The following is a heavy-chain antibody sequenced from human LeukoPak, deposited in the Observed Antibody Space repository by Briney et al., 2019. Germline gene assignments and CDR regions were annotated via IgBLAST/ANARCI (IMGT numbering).Heavy chain of an antibody. Sequence: GGSLRLSCAASGFTFSSYAMHWVRQAPGKGLEWVAVISYDGSNKYYADSVKGRFTISRDNSKNTLYLQMNSLRAEDTAVYYCAKGSKAVLFTRDHYMDVWGKGTTVTISS. J-gene: IGHJ6*03. CDR1: GFTFSSYA. CDR3: AKGSKAVLFTRDHYMDV. V-gene: IGHV3-30*04. CDR2: ISYDGSNK. D-gene: IGHD6-19*01.